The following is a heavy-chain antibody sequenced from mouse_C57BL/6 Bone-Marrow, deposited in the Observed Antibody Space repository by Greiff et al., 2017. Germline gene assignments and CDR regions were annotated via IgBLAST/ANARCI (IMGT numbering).Heavy chain of an antibody. CDR3: TRDGGLITTGFFDY. V-gene: IGHV5-9-1*02. CDR1: GFTFSSYA. Sequence: EVKLVESGEGLVKPGGSLKLSCAASGFTFSSYAMSWVRQTPEKRLEWVAYISSGGDYIYYADTVKGRFTISRDNARNTLYLQRCILKSEDTAIYYCTRDGGLITTGFFDYWGQGTTLTVSS. D-gene: IGHD1-1*01. CDR2: ISSGGDYI. J-gene: IGHJ2*01.